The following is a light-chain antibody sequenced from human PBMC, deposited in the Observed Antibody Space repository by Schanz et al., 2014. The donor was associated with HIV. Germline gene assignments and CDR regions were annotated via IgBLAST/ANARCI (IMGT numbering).Light chain of an antibody. J-gene: IGKJ1*01. V-gene: IGKV1-5*03. CDR2: EAS. CDR1: QSVSPW. CDR3: KQYNTYSRT. Sequence: DIQMTQSPSTLSASVGDRVTITCRASQSVSPWLAWYQQKPGRAPKLLINEASNVQSGVPSRFSGSGSGTVFTLTISSLQSDDFASHDGKQYNTYSRTFGPGTKVEVK.